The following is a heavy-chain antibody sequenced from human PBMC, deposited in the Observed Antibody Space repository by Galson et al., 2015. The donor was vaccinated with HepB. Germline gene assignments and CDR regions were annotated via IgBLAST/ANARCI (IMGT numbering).Heavy chain of an antibody. CDR1: GGSISSYY. D-gene: IGHD3-22*01. V-gene: IGHV4-59*01. CDR2: IYYSGST. J-gene: IGHJ3*02. Sequence: LSLTCTVSGGSISSYYWSWIRQPPGKGLEWIGYIYYSGSTNYNPSLKSRVTISVDTSKNQFSLKLSSVTAADTAVYYCARVISYYYDSSGYYGVYAFDIWVQGTMVTVSS. CDR3: ARVISYYYDSSGYYGVYAFDI.